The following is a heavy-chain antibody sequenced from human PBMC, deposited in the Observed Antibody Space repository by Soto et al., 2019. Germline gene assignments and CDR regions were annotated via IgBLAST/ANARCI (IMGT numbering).Heavy chain of an antibody. CDR1: GGTFTKYA. V-gene: IGHV1-69*01. D-gene: IGHD6-19*01. Sequence: QVQLVQSGAAVRKPGSSVKVSCKASGGTFTKYAITWVRQAPRQGLEWMGGIVPLPGTTNYAQKFRGRVTISADESTSTADLELSSLRSEDPGVYYCASGVGGLGGSSGWPDYAFDVWGQGTMVIVSS. CDR2: IVPLPGTT. CDR3: ASGVGGLGGSSGWPDYAFDV. J-gene: IGHJ3*01.